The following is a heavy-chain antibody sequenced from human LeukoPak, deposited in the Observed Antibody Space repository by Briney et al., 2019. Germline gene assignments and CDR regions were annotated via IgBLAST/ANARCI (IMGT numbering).Heavy chain of an antibody. Sequence: PARSLRLSCAASGFTFSNYWMSWVRQAPGKGLEWEAHINQDGSEEHYMDSVKARFIISRDNAKNSLSLQMDSLRAEDTAVYYCVRDGGVSGYDLLDYWGQGTLVTVSS. CDR2: INQDGSEE. CDR3: VRDGGVSGYDLLDY. D-gene: IGHD5-12*01. CDR1: GFTFSNYW. V-gene: IGHV3-7*01. J-gene: IGHJ4*02.